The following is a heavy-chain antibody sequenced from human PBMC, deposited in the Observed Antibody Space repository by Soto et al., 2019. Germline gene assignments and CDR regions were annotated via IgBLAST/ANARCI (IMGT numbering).Heavy chain of an antibody. D-gene: IGHD6-19*01. CDR2: INPNSGGT. CDR1: GYTFTGYY. Sequence: ASVKVSCKASGYTFTGYYMHWVRQAPGQGLEWMGWINPNSGGTNYAQKFQGRVTMTRDTSISTAYMELSRLRSDDTAVYYCARVLRAVAGTRGSPGSFDYWGQGTLVTVYS. V-gene: IGHV1-2*02. CDR3: ARVLRAVAGTRGSPGSFDY. J-gene: IGHJ4*02.